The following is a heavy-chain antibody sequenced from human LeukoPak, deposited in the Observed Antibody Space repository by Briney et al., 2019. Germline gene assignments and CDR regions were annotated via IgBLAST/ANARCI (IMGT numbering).Heavy chain of an antibody. Sequence: GGSLRLSCAASGFTFSSYRMHWVRQAPGKALEWVAFIRYGGCNKYYADSVKGRFTLSRHNSKNTLYLQMNSLRAEDTAVYYCAKEQYYDFWSGYYKAPPVSDPNRPYYYYYYYMDVWGKGTTVTVSS. CDR1: GFTFSSYR. D-gene: IGHD3-3*01. CDR2: IRYGGCNK. J-gene: IGHJ6*03. V-gene: IGHV3-30*02. CDR3: AKEQYYDFWSGYYKAPPVSDPNRPYYYYYYYMDV.